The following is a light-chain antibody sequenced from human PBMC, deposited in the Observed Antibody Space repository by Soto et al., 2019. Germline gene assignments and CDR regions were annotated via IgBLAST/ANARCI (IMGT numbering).Light chain of an antibody. CDR3: CSYAGNPYV. Sequence: QSVLTQPASVSGSPGQSIAISCTGTSSDVGSYNSVSWYQQHPGKAPKLMIYEGSKRPSGVSDRFSGSKSGNTASLTTSGLQAEDEADYYCCSYAGNPYVVGTGTKVTVL. CDR1: SSDVGSYNS. J-gene: IGLJ1*01. V-gene: IGLV2-23*01. CDR2: EGS.